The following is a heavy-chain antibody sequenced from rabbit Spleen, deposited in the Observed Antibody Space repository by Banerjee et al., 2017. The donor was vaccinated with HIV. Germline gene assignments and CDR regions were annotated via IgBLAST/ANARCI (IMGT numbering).Heavy chain of an antibody. CDR1: GFSFTSSHW. CDR3: ARSNPYNGYGGYAYANFNL. Sequence: QEQLEESGGDLVKPEGSLTLTCTASGFSFTSSHWICWVRQAPGKGLEWSACIATGSSGGISYASWAKGRFTISQTSSTTVTLQMTSLTAADTATYFCARSNPYNGYGGYAYANFNLWGPGTLVTVS. D-gene: IGHD6-1*01. V-gene: IGHV1S45*01. CDR2: IATGSSGGI. J-gene: IGHJ4*01.